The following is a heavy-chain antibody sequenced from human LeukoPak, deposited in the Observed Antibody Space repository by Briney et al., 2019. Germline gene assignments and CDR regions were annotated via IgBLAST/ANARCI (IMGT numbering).Heavy chain of an antibody. CDR2: IKQDGSEK. V-gene: IGHV3-7*01. J-gene: IGHJ4*02. D-gene: IGHD3-10*01. CDR1: GFTFSSYW. CDR3: ARERTRSTMVRGVIITLAYFDY. Sequence: GGSLRLSCAASGFTFSSYWMSWVRQAPGKGLEWVANIKQDGSEKYYVDSVKGRFTISRDNAKNSLYLQMNSLRAEDTAVYYCARERTRSTMVRGVIITLAYFDYWGQGTLVTVSS.